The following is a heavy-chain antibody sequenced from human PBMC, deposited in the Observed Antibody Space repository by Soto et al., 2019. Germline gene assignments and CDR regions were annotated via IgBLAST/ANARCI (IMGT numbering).Heavy chain of an antibody. Sequence: QVQLVESGGGVVQPGRSLRLSCAASGFTFSSYAMHWVRQAPGKGLEWVAVISYDGSNKYYADSVKGRFTISRDNSKNTLYRQMNSLRAEDTAVYYCARPRKGDSSGYYWYYSYYGMDVWGQGTTVTVSS. V-gene: IGHV3-30-3*01. CDR1: GFTFSSYA. CDR3: ARPRKGDSSGYYWYYSYYGMDV. CDR2: ISYDGSNK. D-gene: IGHD3-22*01. J-gene: IGHJ6*02.